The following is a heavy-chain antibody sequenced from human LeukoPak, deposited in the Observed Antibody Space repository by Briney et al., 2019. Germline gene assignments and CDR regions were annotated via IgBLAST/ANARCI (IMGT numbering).Heavy chain of an antibody. CDR1: GYTFTSYA. CDR3: ARDLDSAAFDI. D-gene: IGHD2-15*01. Sequence: ASVKVSCKASGYTFTSYAINWVRQAPGKALEYMGWIRTSTGSPTYAQGFTGRFVFSLDTSVNTAYLQISSLKAEDTAVYYCARDLDSAAFDIWGQGTMVTVSS. V-gene: IGHV7-4-1*02. J-gene: IGHJ3*02. CDR2: IRTSTGSP.